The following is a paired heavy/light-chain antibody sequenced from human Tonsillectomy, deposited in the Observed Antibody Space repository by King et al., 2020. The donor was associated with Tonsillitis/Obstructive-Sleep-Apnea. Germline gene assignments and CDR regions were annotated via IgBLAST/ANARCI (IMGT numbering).Light chain of an antibody. J-gene: IGKJ1*01. V-gene: IGKV1-39*01. CDR1: QSISNF. CDR2: AAS. CDR3: QQSYTTPRT. Sequence: DIQMTQSPSSLSASIGDRVTITCRASQSISNFLNWYQQKPGKAPKLLIYAASSLQSGVPSRFSGRGSGTDFTLTISSLQPEDFATYYCQQSYTTPRTFGQGTKVEIK.
Heavy chain of an antibody. D-gene: IGHD3-22*01. V-gene: IGHV3-48*03. Sequence: EVQLVESGGGLVQPGGSLRLSCAASGFTFRSYEMNWVRQAPGKGLEWVSYITSTGSNRYYADSVKGRFTISRDNAKNSLYLQMNSLRADDTAVYYCARDHATGYYDTSSYYPFDQWGQGILVTVSS. CDR2: ITSTGSNR. CDR1: GFTFRSYE. CDR3: ARDHATGYYDTSSYYPFDQ. J-gene: IGHJ4*02.